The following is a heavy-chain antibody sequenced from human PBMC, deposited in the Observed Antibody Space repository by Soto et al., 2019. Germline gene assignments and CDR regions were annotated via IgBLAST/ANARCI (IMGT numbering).Heavy chain of an antibody. D-gene: IGHD3-22*01. Sequence: QITLKESGPTLVKPTQTLTLTCTFSGFSLSTSGVGVGWIRQPPGKALEWLALIYWDDDKRYSPSLKSRLTITKDTSENQVVLKMTHMHPVDTATYSCAHSLIGYYSDSSGSNWFDPWGQGTLVTLSS. CDR2: IYWDDDK. CDR1: GFSLSTSGVG. CDR3: AHSLIGYYSDSSGSNWFDP. J-gene: IGHJ5*02. V-gene: IGHV2-5*02.